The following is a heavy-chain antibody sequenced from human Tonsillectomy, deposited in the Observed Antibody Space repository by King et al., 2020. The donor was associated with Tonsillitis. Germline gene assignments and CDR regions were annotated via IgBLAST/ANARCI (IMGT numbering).Heavy chain of an antibody. CDR3: ARGGPFDY. D-gene: IGHD1-26*01. J-gene: IGHJ4*02. CDR2: ISSGSSTI. Sequence: QLVQSGGGLVQPGGTLRLSCAASGFTFSSFSMNWVRQAPGKGLEWLSYISSGSSTIYYADSLKGRFTISRDNAKKSLYLQMNSLRAEETAVYYCARGGPFDYWGQGTLVTVSS. CDR1: GFTFSSFS. V-gene: IGHV3-48*01.